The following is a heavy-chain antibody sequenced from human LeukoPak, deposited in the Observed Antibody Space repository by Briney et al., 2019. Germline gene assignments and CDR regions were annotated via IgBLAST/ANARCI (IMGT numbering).Heavy chain of an antibody. D-gene: IGHD2-2*01. J-gene: IGHJ4*02. Sequence: GGSLRLSSAASGFTFSDYYMSWIRQAPGKGLEWVSYISSSGSTIYYADSVKGRFTISRDNAKNSLYLQMNSLRAEDTAVYYCARGDSHAARDCSSTSCYPVDYWGQGTLVTVSS. CDR1: GFTFSDYY. V-gene: IGHV3-11*04. CDR2: ISSSGSTI. CDR3: ARGDSHAARDCSSTSCYPVDY.